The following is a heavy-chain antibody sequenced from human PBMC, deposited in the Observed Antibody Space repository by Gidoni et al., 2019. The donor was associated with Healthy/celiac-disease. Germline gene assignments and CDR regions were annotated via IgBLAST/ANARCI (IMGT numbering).Heavy chain of an antibody. V-gene: IGHV4-34*01. CDR2: INHSGTT. J-gene: IGHJ5*02. Sequence: QVQLQQWGAGLLKPSETLSLTCPVYGGSFSGYYWSWIRQPPGKGLEWIGEINHSGTTNYNPSLKSRVTISVDTSKNQFSLKLSSVTAADTAVYYCARGMWRGYNWFDPWGQGTLVTVSS. CDR1: GGSFSGYY. D-gene: IGHD2-21*01. CDR3: ARGMWRGYNWFDP.